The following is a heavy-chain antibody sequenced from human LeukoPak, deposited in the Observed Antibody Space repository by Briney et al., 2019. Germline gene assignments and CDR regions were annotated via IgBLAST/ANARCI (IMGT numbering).Heavy chain of an antibody. CDR1: GLSFSSYE. Sequence: PGGSLRLSCTASGLSFSSYEIHWVRQAPGKGLEWVSYVSTSGSAIYAASVNGRFTISRDSAKNSLYLQLNTLSAEDTDVYYCARVKYCSNGICYNRFYFDYWGQGTLVTVSS. CDR2: VSTSGSAI. J-gene: IGHJ4*02. CDR3: ARVKYCSNGICYNRFYFDY. D-gene: IGHD2-8*01. V-gene: IGHV3-48*03.